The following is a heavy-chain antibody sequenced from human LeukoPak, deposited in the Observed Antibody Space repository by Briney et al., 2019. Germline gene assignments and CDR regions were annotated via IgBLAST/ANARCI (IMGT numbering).Heavy chain of an antibody. CDR1: GGTFSSYA. CDR2: IIPIFGTA. CDR3: ARGPFYDSSGYYSYFFDY. D-gene: IGHD3-22*01. Sequence: ASVKVSCKASGGTFSSYAISWVRQAPGQGLEWMGGIIPIFGTANYAQKFQGRVTITADESTSTAYMELSSLRSEDTAVYYCARGPFYDSSGYYSYFFDYWGQGTLVTVSS. V-gene: IGHV1-69*13. J-gene: IGHJ4*02.